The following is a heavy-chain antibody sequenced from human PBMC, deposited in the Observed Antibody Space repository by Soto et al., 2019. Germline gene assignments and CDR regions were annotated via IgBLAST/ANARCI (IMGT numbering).Heavy chain of an antibody. J-gene: IGHJ4*02. Sequence: GGSLRLSCAVSGLTFDTYAMSWVRQAPGKGLEWVSTIDRISSRTHYADSVKGRFTISRDNSKNTLYLQTNSLRVEDTAVYYCAKPLGLLRRAMAQGSDYWGQGTLVTV. CDR1: GLTFDTYA. CDR3: AKPLGLLRRAMAQGSDY. V-gene: IGHV3-23*05. CDR2: IDRISSRT. D-gene: IGHD5-18*01.